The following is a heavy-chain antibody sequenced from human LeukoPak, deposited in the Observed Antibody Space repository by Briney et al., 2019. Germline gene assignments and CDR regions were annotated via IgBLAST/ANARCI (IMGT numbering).Heavy chain of an antibody. V-gene: IGHV4-34*01. CDR2: INHSGST. CDR1: GGSISGYY. CDR3: APGWFDH. J-gene: IGHJ5*02. Sequence: PSETLSLTCAVYGGSISGYYWSWIRQPPGKGLEWIGEINHSGSTNYNPSLKSRVTISVDTSKNQFSLKLSSVTAADTAVYYCAPGWFDHWGQGTLVTVSS.